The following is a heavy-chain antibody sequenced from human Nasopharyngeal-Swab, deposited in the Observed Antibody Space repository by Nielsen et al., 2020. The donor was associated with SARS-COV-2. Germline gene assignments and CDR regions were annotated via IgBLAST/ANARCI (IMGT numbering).Heavy chain of an antibody. CDR2: IYYSGST. CDR3: ARLRITLVRGVIISPFYFDY. D-gene: IGHD3-10*01. CDR1: GGSISSSSYY. Sequence: ESLKISCTVSGGSISSSSYYWGWIRQPPGKGLEWIGSIYYSGSTYYNPSLKSRVTISVDTSKNQFSLKLSSVTAADTAVYYCARLRITLVRGVIISPFYFDYWGQGTLVTVSS. V-gene: IGHV4-39*07. J-gene: IGHJ4*02.